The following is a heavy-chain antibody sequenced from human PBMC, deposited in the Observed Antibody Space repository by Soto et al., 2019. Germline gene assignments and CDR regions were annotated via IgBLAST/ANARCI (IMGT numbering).Heavy chain of an antibody. CDR2: ISSSGSFI. CDR1: GVTLSSDS. V-gene: IGHV3-21*06. CDR3: ATAYTYESSGYPENAFEI. D-gene: IGHD3-22*01. J-gene: IGHJ3*02. Sequence: GGCLRLACAACGVTLSSDSMGWVSPAPGKGLDWVSSISSSGSFIYYADSVKGRFTISRDTAKNSLHLQMDSLRAEDTAVYYCATAYTYESSGYPENAFEIWGQGRIVTVSS.